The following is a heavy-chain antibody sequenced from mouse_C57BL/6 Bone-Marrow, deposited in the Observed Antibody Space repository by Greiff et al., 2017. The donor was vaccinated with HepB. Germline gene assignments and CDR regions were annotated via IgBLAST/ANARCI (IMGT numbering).Heavy chain of an antibody. Sequence: QVQLQQSGAGLARPGASVKLSCKASGYTFTSYGISWVKQRTGQGLEWIGEIYPRSGNTYYNEKFKGKATLTADKSSSTAYMELRSLTSEDSAVYFCARGVYYGYAMDYWGQGTSVTVSS. D-gene: IGHD1-1*01. V-gene: IGHV1-81*01. CDR2: IYPRSGNT. CDR3: ARGVYYGYAMDY. CDR1: GYTFTSYG. J-gene: IGHJ4*01.